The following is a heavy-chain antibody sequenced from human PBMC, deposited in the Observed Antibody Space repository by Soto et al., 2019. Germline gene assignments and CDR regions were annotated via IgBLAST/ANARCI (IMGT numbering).Heavy chain of an antibody. D-gene: IGHD6-13*01. CDR3: ARAYYYPRRGIAAAQIAY. Sequence: VQLVESGGGVVQPGRSLRLSCAASGFTFSSYGMHWVRQAPGKGLEWVAVIWYDGSNKYYADSVKGRFTISRDNSKNTLYLQMNSLRAEDTAVYYWARAYYYPRRGIAAAQIAYWGREPWSPSPQ. V-gene: IGHV3-33*01. J-gene: IGHJ4*02. CDR2: IWYDGSNK. CDR1: GFTFSSYG.